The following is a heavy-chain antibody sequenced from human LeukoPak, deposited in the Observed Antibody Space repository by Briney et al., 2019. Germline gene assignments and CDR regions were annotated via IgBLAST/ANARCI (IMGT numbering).Heavy chain of an antibody. CDR3: AKKRDSHETLYFFDY. J-gene: IGHJ4*02. CDR1: GFTFNTYG. V-gene: IGHV3-23*01. Sequence: PGGSLRLPCAASGFTFNTYGMTWVRQAPGKGLEWVSAISGSGTSTYYADSVQGRFTISRDNSKNTLSLQMNSLRAEDTAVYYCAKKRDSHETLYFFDYWGQGTLVTVSS. D-gene: IGHD2-15*01. CDR2: ISGSGTST.